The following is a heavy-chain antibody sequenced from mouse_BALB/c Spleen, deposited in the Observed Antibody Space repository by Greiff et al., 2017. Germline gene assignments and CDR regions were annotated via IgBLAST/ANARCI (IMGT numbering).Heavy chain of an antibody. V-gene: IGHV5-4*02. J-gene: IGHJ2*01. CDR2: ISDGGSYT. Sequence: EVQGVESGGGLVKPGGSLKLSCAASGFTFSDYYMYWVRQTPEKRLEWVATISDGGSYTYYPDSVKGRFTISRDNAKNNLYLQMSSLKSEDTAMYYCARDRGGYYRYDRYFDYWGQGTTLTVSS. CDR3: ARDRGGYYRYDRYFDY. CDR1: GFTFSDYY. D-gene: IGHD2-14*01.